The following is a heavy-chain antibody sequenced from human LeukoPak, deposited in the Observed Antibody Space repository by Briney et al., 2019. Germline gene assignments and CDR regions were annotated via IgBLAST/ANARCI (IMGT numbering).Heavy chain of an antibody. CDR3: AKDPWYSSSEGFDY. CDR1: GFTFSSYA. CDR2: ISGSGGST. Sequence: PGGSLRLSCTASGFTFSSYAMSWVRQAPGKGLEWVSAISGSGGSTYYADSVKGRFTISRDNSKNTLYLQMNSLRAEDTAVYYCAKDPWYSSSEGFDYWGQGTLVTVSS. V-gene: IGHV3-23*01. J-gene: IGHJ4*02. D-gene: IGHD6-6*01.